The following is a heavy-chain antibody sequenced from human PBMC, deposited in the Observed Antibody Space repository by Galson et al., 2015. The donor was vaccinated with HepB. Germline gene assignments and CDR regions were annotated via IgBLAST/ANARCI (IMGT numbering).Heavy chain of an antibody. CDR2: ISAYNGNT. CDR3: ARDSPPDDILTGYHSFDY. D-gene: IGHD3-9*01. CDR1: GYTFTSYG. Sequence: SVKVSCKASGYTFTSYGISWVRQAPGQGLEWMGWISAYNGNTNYAQKLQGRVTMTTDTSTSTAYMELRSLRSDDTAVYYCARDSPPDDILTGYHSFDYWGQGTLVTVSS. J-gene: IGHJ4*02. V-gene: IGHV1-18*04.